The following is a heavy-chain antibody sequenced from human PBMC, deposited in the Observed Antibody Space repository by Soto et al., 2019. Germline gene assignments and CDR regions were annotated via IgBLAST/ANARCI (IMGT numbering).Heavy chain of an antibody. Sequence: GGSLRLSCAASGFTFDDYAMHWVRQVPGKGLEWVSGINWNSGSIGYGDSVKGRFAISRGNAKNSLHLQMNSLSAEDTAFYYCVKDESINWYSGHFRHWGQGTLVTVSS. D-gene: IGHD6-13*01. CDR2: INWNSGSI. CDR1: GFTFDDYA. J-gene: IGHJ1*01. CDR3: VKDESINWYSGHFRH. V-gene: IGHV3-9*01.